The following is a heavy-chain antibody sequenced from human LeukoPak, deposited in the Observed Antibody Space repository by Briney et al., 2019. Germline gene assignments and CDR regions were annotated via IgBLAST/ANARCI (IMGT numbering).Heavy chain of an antibody. CDR3: ALGSGKSDCDY. D-gene: IGHD3-10*01. CDR1: GFSFTNAW. Sequence: PGGSLRLSCAASGFSFTNAWMSWVRQAPGKGLEWVGRIKSKTDYGTTDYAAPVKGRFTISRDESKNTMYLQMNSLRTDDTGVYYCALGSGKSDCDYWGQGTLVTVSS. CDR2: IKSKTDYGTT. V-gene: IGHV3-15*01. J-gene: IGHJ4*02.